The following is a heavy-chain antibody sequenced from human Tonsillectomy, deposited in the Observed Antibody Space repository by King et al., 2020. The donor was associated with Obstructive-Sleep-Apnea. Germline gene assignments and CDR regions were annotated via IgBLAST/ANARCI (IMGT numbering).Heavy chain of an antibody. V-gene: IGHV4-30-2*01. J-gene: IGHJ3*02. D-gene: IGHD1-26*01. CDR1: GSSISTGGHS. CDR2: IYHNGNT. CDR3: ARVPDTTTHPVPNLDAFDI. Sequence: QLQESGSGLVKPSQTLSLTCAVSGSSISTGGHSWSWIRQPPGKGLEWIGYIYHNGNTYYNPSLKSRVTISVDRSKNQFSLKVTSVTAADTAVYYCARVPDTTTHPVPNLDAFDIWGQGTMVTVSS.